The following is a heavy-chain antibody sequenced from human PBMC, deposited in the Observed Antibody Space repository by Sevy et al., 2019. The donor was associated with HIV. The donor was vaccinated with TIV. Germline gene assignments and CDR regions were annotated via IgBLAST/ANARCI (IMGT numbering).Heavy chain of an antibody. Sequence: GGSLRLSCAASGFNFSTFGMYWVRQAPGKGLEWVAVISYDGSNKYYADSVKGRFTISRDNSKNTVYLQMNSLRAEDTAVYYCAKGGEHYLIYWYFDLWGRGTLVTVSS. V-gene: IGHV3-30*18. J-gene: IGHJ2*01. CDR1: GFNFSTFG. CDR2: ISYDGSNK. D-gene: IGHD3-16*01. CDR3: AKGGEHYLIYWYFDL.